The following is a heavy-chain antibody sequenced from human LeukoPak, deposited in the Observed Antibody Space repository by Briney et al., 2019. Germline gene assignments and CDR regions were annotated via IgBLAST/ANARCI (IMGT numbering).Heavy chain of an antibody. J-gene: IGHJ6*03. D-gene: IGHD3-22*01. CDR1: GFTFNNYN. Sequence: GGSLRLSCAASGFTFNNYNMNWVRQAPGKALEWVSSITSSGTYIFYADSVKGRFTISRDNAKNSLYLQINSLGPEDTAVYFCARDPYSGNYGSYYYYYMDVWGKGTTVTVSS. CDR3: ARDPYSGNYGSYYYYYMDV. V-gene: IGHV3-21*01. CDR2: ITSSGTYI.